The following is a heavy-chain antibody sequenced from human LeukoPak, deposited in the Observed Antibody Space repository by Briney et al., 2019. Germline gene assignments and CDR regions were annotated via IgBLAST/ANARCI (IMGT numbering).Heavy chain of an antibody. CDR3: ARHYYSWGFDY. D-gene: IGHD3-22*01. CDR2: INHSGST. V-gene: IGHV4-34*01. J-gene: IGHJ4*02. Sequence: SETLSLTCTVSGDSISGFYWSWIRQPPGKGLEWIGEINHSGSTNYNPSLKSRVTISVDTSKNQFSLKLSSVTAADTAVYYCARHYYSWGFDYWGQGTLVTVSS. CDR1: GDSISGFY.